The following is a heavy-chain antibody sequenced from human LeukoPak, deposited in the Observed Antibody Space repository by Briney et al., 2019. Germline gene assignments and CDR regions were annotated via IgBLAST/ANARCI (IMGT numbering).Heavy chain of an antibody. V-gene: IGHV1-2*02. CDR1: GYTFTGYY. J-gene: IGHJ4*02. CDR2: INPNSGGT. Sequence: ASVTVSYKASGYTFTGYYMHWVRQAPGQGREGMGWINPNSGGTKYAQKLQGRVTITRDTSISPAYMELNRLRSDDTAGYYCARDPEELYYYDSSGYSSLGYWGQGTLVSVSS. CDR3: ARDPEELYYYDSSGYSSLGY. D-gene: IGHD3-22*01.